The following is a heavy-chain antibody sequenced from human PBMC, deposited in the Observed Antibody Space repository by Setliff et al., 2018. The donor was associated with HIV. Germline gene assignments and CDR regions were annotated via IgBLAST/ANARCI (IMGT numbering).Heavy chain of an antibody. CDR3: VRGLVGASVFNY. CDR2: ISPDGSVI. Sequence: PGGSLRLSCAASGFTFGSQWMHWVRQAPGQGLVWVSRISPDGSVINYAGSVKGRFTISRDNAKNTLYLQMNGLRAEDTAVYYCVRGLVGASVFNYWGQGTQVTVSS. V-gene: IGHV3-74*01. D-gene: IGHD1-26*01. CDR1: GFTFGSQW. J-gene: IGHJ4*02.